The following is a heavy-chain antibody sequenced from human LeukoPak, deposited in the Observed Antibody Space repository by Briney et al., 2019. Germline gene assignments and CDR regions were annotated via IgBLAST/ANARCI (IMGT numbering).Heavy chain of an antibody. J-gene: IGHJ4*02. D-gene: IGHD2-2*01. V-gene: IGHV4-61*08. CDR2: IYYSGST. CDR1: GGSISSGGYY. Sequence: SQTLSLTCTVSGGSISSGGYYWSWIRQPPGTGLEWIGYIYYSGSTNYNPSLKSRVTISVDTSKNQFSLKLSSVTAADTAVYYCAREDLAATSCIDYWGQGTLVTVSS. CDR3: AREDLAATSCIDY.